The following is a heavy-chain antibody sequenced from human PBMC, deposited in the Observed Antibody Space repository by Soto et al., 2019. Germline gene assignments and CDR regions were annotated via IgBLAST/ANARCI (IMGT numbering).Heavy chain of an antibody. CDR1: GFTFSSYA. D-gene: IGHD4-17*01. CDR2: ISGSGGST. CDR3: AKGNYGDYYYGMDV. V-gene: IGHV3-23*01. Sequence: EVQLLESGGGLVQPGGSLRLSCAASGFTFSSYAMSWVRQAPGKGLEWVSAISGSGGSTYYADSVKGRFTISRDNSKNTLYLQMNSLRAEDKAVYYCAKGNYGDYYYGMDVWGQGTTVTVSS. J-gene: IGHJ6*02.